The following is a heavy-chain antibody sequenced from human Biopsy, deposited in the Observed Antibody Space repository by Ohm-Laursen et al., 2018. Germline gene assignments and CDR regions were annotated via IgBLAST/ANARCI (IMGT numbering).Heavy chain of an antibody. V-gene: IGHV3-30*18. CDR1: GFTFSNNA. CDR3: AKDREITMTADYLSFDY. Sequence: SLRLSCSASGFTFSNNAIHWVRQAPGRGLKWVALISSDGRSQDYADSGKGRFTISRDSSKNTLYLQMNSLRAEDTALYYCAKDREITMTADYLSFDYWGQGTLVTVSS. CDR2: ISSDGRSQ. D-gene: IGHD3-22*01. J-gene: IGHJ4*02.